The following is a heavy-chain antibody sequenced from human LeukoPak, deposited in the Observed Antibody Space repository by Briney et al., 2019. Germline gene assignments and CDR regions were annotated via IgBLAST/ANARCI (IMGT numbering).Heavy chain of an antibody. J-gene: IGHJ4*02. D-gene: IGHD1-1*01. CDR2: IIPILGIA. V-gene: IGHV1-69*04. CDR1: GGTFSSYT. Sequence: SVKVSCKASGGTFSSYTISWVRQAPGQGLEWMGRIIPILGIANYAQKLQGRVTMTTDTSTSTAYMELRSLRSDDTAVYYCARDLGELEWSYYFDYWGQGTLVTVSS. CDR3: ARDLGELEWSYYFDY.